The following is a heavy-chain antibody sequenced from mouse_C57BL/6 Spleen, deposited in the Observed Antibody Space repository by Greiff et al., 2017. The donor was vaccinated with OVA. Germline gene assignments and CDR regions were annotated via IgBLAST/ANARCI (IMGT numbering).Heavy chain of an antibody. CDR2: IWSGGST. CDR3: ARPLLRYPPYAMDY. Sequence: QVQLKESGPGLVQPSPSLSITCTVSGFSLTSYGVHWVRQSPGKGLEWLGVIWSGGSTDYNAAFISRLSISKDNSKSQVFFKMNSLQADDTAIYYCARPLLRYPPYAMDYWGQGTSVTVSS. CDR1: GFSLTSYG. V-gene: IGHV2-2*01. D-gene: IGHD1-1*01. J-gene: IGHJ4*01.